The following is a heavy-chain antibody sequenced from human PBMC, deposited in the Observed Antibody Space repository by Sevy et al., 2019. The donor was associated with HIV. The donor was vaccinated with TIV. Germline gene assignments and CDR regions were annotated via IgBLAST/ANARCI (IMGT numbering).Heavy chain of an antibody. Sequence: GGSLRLSCAASGFTFNIYSMNWVRQAPGKGLEWVSAISGSSSNIFYADSVKGRFTISRDNAKNSLYLQMNSLRAEDTAVYYCARGRGDPRADCFDYWGQRTLVTVSS. CDR1: GFTFNIYS. D-gene: IGHD2-21*02. J-gene: IGHJ4*02. CDR2: ISGSSSNI. CDR3: ARGRGDPRADCFDY. V-gene: IGHV3-21*01.